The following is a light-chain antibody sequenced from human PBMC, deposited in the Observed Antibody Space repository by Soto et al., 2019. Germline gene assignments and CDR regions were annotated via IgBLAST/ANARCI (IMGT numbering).Light chain of an antibody. Sequence: QSVLTQPPSASGSPGQSVTISCTGTDSDVGGYNFVSWYQQHPGRAPKLKIYEVYQRPSGVPDRFSGSKSGNTASLTVSGLQAEDEANYYCSSYAASDNFVIFGGGTKVTVL. CDR2: EVY. J-gene: IGLJ2*01. CDR3: SSYAASDNFVI. CDR1: DSDVGGYNF. V-gene: IGLV2-8*01.